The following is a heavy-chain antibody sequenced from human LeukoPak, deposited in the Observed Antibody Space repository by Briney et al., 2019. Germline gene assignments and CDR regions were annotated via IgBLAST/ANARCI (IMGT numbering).Heavy chain of an antibody. CDR1: GGTFSSYA. CDR3: ARDRLRSYYDSSGYFDY. J-gene: IGHJ4*02. CDR2: IIPIFGTA. D-gene: IGHD3-22*01. Sequence: GASVKVSCKASGGTFSSYAISWVRQAPGQGLEWMGGIIPIFGTANYAQKFQGRVTITADKSTSTAYMELSSLRSEDTAVYYCARDRLRSYYDSSGYFDYWGQGTLVTASS. V-gene: IGHV1-69*06.